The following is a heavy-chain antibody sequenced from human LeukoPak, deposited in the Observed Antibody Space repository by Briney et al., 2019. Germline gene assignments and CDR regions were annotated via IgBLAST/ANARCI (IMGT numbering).Heavy chain of an antibody. CDR3: ARGGGYSYNNLDY. J-gene: IGHJ4*02. CDR1: GGSICSGNYY. CDR2: IYDSGST. Sequence: SETLSLTCTVSGGSICSGNYYWSWIRQHPGKGLEWIGYIYDSGSTYYNPSLKSRVTISVDTSKNQFSLKLSSVTAADTAVYYCARGGGYSYNNLDYWGQGILVTVSS. D-gene: IGHD5-18*01. V-gene: IGHV4-31*03.